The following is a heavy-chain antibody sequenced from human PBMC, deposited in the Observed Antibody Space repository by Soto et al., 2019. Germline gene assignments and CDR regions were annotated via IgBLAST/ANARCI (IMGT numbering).Heavy chain of an antibody. V-gene: IGHV4-30-4*01. CDR2: IYYSGST. J-gene: IGHJ4*02. D-gene: IGHD2-2*02. CDR1: GGSISSGDYY. CDR3: ARVRPAAISYFDY. Sequence: SETLSLTCTVSGGSISSGDYYWSWIRQPPGKGLEWIGYIYYSGSTYYNPSLKSRVTISVDTSKNQFSLKLSSVTAADTAVYYCARVRPAAISYFDYWGQGTLVTVSS.